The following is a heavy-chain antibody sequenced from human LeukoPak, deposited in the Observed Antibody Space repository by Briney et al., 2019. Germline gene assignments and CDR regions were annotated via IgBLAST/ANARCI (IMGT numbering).Heavy chain of an antibody. J-gene: IGHJ4*02. D-gene: IGHD6-19*01. CDR3: ARHKPPIAVAVDY. CDR2: TYYRSKWYN. V-gene: IGHV6-1*01. CDR1: GDSVSSNSAA. Sequence: SQTLSLTCAISGDSVSSNSAAWNWIRQSPSRGLEWLGRTYYRSKWYNDYAVSVKSRITINPDTSKNQFSLKLSSVTAADTAVYYCARHKPPIAVAVDYWGQGTLVTVSS.